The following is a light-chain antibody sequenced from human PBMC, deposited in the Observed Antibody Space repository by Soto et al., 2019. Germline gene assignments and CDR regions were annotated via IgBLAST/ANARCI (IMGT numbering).Light chain of an antibody. V-gene: IGKV1-5*01. J-gene: IGKJ1*01. Sequence: DIQMTQSPSSLSASVGDRVTITCRASESISSSFAWYQQRPGKAPKLLIYDASSLESGVPSRFSGSGSGTEFTLTINSLQPDDFATYYCQQYNSYWTFGQGTKVDIK. CDR1: ESISSS. CDR3: QQYNSYWT. CDR2: DAS.